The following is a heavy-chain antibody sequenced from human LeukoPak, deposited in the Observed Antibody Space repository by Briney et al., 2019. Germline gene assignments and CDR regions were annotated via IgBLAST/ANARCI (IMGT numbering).Heavy chain of an antibody. CDR3: AHYDSSAYHAFDI. Sequence: GGSLRLSCAASGFTFSSYWMHWVRQAPGKGLVWVSRINSDGSSTSYADSVKGRFTISRDDAKNTLYLQMNSLRAEDTAVYYCAHYDSSAYHAFDIWGQGTMVTVSS. D-gene: IGHD3-22*01. CDR2: INSDGSST. V-gene: IGHV3-74*01. J-gene: IGHJ3*02. CDR1: GFTFSSYW.